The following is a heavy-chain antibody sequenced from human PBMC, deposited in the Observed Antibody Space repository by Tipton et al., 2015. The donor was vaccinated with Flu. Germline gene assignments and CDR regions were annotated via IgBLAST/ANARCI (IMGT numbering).Heavy chain of an antibody. CDR3: ARRGGGYKHLYGMDV. CDR2: IYYYGNT. Sequence: TLSLTCTVSGGSIVDSSYYWDWIRQPPGKGLEWIGSIYYYGNTYYNPSLKSRLTMSVDTSKNQYSLKLSSVTAADTAVYYCARRGGGYKHLYGMDVWGQGTTVIVSS. CDR1: GGSIVDSSYY. J-gene: IGHJ6*02. V-gene: IGHV4-39*01. D-gene: IGHD5-12*01.